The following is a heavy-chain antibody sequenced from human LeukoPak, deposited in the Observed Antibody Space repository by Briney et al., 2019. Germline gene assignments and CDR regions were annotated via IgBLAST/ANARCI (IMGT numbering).Heavy chain of an antibody. V-gene: IGHV3-30*02. CDR3: ARDRMIVVVSTRWFDY. J-gene: IGHJ4*02. D-gene: IGHD3-22*01. Sequence: GGSLRLSCAASGFTFNNYGMHWVRQTPGKGLEWVAFIRYDGGNKYYADSVKGRFTISRDNPKNTLYLQMNSLRAEDTAVYYCARDRMIVVVSTRWFDYWGQGTLVTVSS. CDR1: GFTFNNYG. CDR2: IRYDGGNK.